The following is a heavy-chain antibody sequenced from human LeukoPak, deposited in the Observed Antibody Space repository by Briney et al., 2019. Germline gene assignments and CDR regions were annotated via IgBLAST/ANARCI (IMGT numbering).Heavy chain of an antibody. V-gene: IGHV3-48*02. CDR1: RFIFSSFS. Sequence: GGSLRLSCTASRFIFSSFSMNWVRQAPGEGLEWISYISGSTGTIYYADSVKGRFTISRDNAKNSLYLQMNSLRDEDTAVYYCARDRGYSYGYEASYYFDYWGQGALVTVSS. CDR3: ARDRGYSYGYEASYYFDY. D-gene: IGHD5-18*01. CDR2: ISGSTGTI. J-gene: IGHJ4*02.